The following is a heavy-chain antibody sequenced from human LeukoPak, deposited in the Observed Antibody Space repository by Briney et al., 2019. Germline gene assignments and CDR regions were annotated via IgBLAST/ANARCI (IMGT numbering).Heavy chain of an antibody. CDR1: GFTFSSYA. J-gene: IGHJ4*02. CDR3: AKDLRRGYSYGYY. V-gene: IGHV3-23*01. Sequence: TWGSLRLSCAASGFTFSSYAMSWVRQAPGKGLEWVSAISGSGGSTYYADSVKGRFTISRDNSKNTLYLQMNSLRAEDTAVYYCAKDLRRGYSYGYYWGPGTLVTVSS. D-gene: IGHD5-18*01. CDR2: ISGSGGST.